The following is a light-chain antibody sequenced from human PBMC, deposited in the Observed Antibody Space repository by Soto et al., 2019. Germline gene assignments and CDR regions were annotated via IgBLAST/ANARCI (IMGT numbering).Light chain of an antibody. CDR2: EAS. V-gene: IGKV3-20*01. CDR1: QSVSNNY. J-gene: IGKJ1*01. Sequence: EIVLTQSPGTLSLSPGERATLSCRTSQSVSNNYLAWYQQKPGQAPRLLIYEASNRATGIPARFSGSGSGTDFTLTIIRLEPEDFAVYYCQQYDISPWTFGQGTKVDIK. CDR3: QQYDISPWT.